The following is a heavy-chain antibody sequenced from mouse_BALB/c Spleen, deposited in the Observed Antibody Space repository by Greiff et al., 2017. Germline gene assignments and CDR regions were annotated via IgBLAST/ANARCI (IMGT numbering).Heavy chain of an antibody. V-gene: IGHV1S29*02. CDR3: ARDHYGYDEGHYYAMDY. CDR2: IYPYNGGT. D-gene: IGHD2-2*01. J-gene: IGHJ4*01. Sequence: VQLQQSGPELVKPGASVKISCKASGYTFTDYNMHWVKQSHGKSLEWIGYIYPYNGGTGYNQKFKSKATLTVDNSSSTAYMELRSLTSEDSAVYYCARDHYGYDEGHYYAMDYWGQGTSVTVSS. CDR1: GYTFTDYN.